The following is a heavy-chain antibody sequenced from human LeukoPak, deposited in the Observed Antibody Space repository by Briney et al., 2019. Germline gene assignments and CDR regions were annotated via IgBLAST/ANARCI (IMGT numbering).Heavy chain of an antibody. CDR2: MSWHSGSI. J-gene: IGHJ4*02. Sequence: GGSLRLSCAASGFTFDDHAMHWVRQAPGKGLEWVSGMSWHSGSIGYADSVKGRFTISRDNAKNSLHLQMNSLRAEDTAVYYCARDGTYGPVDYWGQGTLVTVSS. V-gene: IGHV3-9*01. CDR3: ARDGTYGPVDY. D-gene: IGHD4-17*01. CDR1: GFTFDDHA.